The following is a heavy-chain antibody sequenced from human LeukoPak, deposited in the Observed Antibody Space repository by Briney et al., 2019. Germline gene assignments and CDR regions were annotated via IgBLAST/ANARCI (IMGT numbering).Heavy chain of an antibody. V-gene: IGHV1-18*01. D-gene: IGHD6-13*01. Sequence: ASVKVSCKASGYSFAGYGISWVRQAPGQGLEWIGWISTYSGNTNYAHNLQSRITVTTETSTSTAYVELRSLRSDDTAVYYCARVGAAPGHFDYWGQGTQLTVSS. CDR3: ARVGAAPGHFDY. CDR2: ISTYSGNT. CDR1: GYSFAGYG. J-gene: IGHJ4*02.